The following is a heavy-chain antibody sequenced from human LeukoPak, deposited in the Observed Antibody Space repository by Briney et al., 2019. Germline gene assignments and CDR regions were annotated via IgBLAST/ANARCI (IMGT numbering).Heavy chain of an antibody. CDR1: GYTFTSYY. D-gene: IGHD5/OR15-5a*01. J-gene: IGHJ4*02. CDR3: ARGSGALYELDY. V-gene: IGHV1-69*06. CDR2: IIPIFGTA. Sequence: ASVKVSCKASGYTFTSYYMHWVRQAPGQGLGWMGGIIPIFGTANYAQKFQGRVTITADKSTSTAYMELSSLRSEDTAVYYCARGSGALYELDYWGQGTLVTVSS.